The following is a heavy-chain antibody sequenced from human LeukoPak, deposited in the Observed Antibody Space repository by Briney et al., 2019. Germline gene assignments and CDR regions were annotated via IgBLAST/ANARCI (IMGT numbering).Heavy chain of an antibody. Sequence: GESLKISCKGSGYSFTSYWIGWVRQMPGKGLEWMGIIYPGDSDTRYSPSFQGQVTISADKSISTAYLQWSSLKASDTAMYYCARIDTMGYYYYYYMDVWGKGTTVTVSS. D-gene: IGHD3-10*01. CDR3: ARIDTMGYYYYYYMDV. CDR1: GYSFTSYW. V-gene: IGHV5-51*01. J-gene: IGHJ6*03. CDR2: IYPGDSDT.